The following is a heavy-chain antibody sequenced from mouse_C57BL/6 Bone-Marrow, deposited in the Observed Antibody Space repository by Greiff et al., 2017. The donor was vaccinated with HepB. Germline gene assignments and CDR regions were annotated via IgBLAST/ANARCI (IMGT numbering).Heavy chain of an antibody. Sequence: VQLQQSGPGLVQPSQSLSITCTVSGFSLTGYDVHWVRQSPGKGLEWLGVIWSGGSTDYNAAFISRLSISKDNSTSQVFCKMNSMQADDTAIYCCAITTMIPYYFDYWGQGTTLTVSS. D-gene: IGHD2-4*01. J-gene: IGHJ2*01. CDR1: GFSLTGYD. CDR3: AITTMIPYYFDY. CDR2: IWSGGST. V-gene: IGHV2-2*01.